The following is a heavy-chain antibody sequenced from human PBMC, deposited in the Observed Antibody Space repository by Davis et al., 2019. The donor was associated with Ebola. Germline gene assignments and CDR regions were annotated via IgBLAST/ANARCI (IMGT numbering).Heavy chain of an antibody. J-gene: IGHJ4*02. CDR3: AKDTEYSSSWHYFDY. D-gene: IGHD6-13*01. CDR2: KSYDGSNK. CDR1: GFTFSSYG. Sequence: GGSLRLSCAASGFTFSSYGMHWVRQAPGKGLEWVAVKSYDGSNKYYADSVKGRFTISRDNSKNTLYLQMNSLRAEDTALHCCAKDTEYSSSWHYFDYWGQGTLVTVSS. V-gene: IGHV3-30*18.